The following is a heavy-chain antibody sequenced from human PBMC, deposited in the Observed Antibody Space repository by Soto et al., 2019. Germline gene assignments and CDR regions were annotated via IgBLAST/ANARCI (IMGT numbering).Heavy chain of an antibody. D-gene: IGHD3-16*01. J-gene: IGHJ4*02. Sequence: QLVQSGPEMKRPGASVKVSCRPSGYTFMQYGISWIRLAPGQRPEWMGWISGSGVTNYAQRYQGRFTMTVDTSSTTTFMELKSLTSDDTAIYYCARDEKNWAKFDFWGQGTPVTVSS. CDR2: ISGSGVT. CDR3: ARDEKNWAKFDF. V-gene: IGHV1-18*01. CDR1: GYTFMQYG.